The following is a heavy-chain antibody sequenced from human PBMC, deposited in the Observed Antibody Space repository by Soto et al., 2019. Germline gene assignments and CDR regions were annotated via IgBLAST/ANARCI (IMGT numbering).Heavy chain of an antibody. CDR1: GFTFSSYA. CDR3: AKPLSAAGTTGRAFAY. D-gene: IGHD6-13*01. CDR2: VTGSGGST. J-gene: IGHJ4*02. V-gene: IGHV3-23*01. Sequence: EVQLLESGGGLVQPGGSLRLSCAASGFTFSSYAMRWVRQAPGKGLEWVSTVTGSGGSTYYADSVMGRFTISRDNYKNTLYLEMNSLRAEDTAVYYCAKPLSAAGTTGRAFAYWGQGTLVTVSS.